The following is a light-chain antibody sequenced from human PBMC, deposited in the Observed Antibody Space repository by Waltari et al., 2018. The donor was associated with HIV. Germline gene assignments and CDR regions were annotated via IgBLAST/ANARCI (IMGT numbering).Light chain of an antibody. CDR3: SAWDDSLNGVG. CDR2: RNN. J-gene: IGLJ2*01. V-gene: IGLV1-44*01. CDR1: SSNIGSSS. Sequence: QSILTQPPSASGTPGQSVIISCSGGSSNIGSSSVNWYQQFPGKAPKLLIYRNNQRPSGVPDRFSGSKSGTSASLAINGLQSEDEGEYFCSAWDDSLNGVGFGGGTKVTV.